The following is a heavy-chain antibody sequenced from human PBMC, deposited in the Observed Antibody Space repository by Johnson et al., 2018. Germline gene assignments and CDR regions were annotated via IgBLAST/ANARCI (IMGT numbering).Heavy chain of an antibody. Sequence: EVQLVESGGVVVRPGGSLRLSCAASGFKFNSYAMHWVRQAPGKGLEWVSVISWVGLGSKSYADSVKGRCTLYRDNSKTSLYRQMNSLGPENTAFYYVAKEQGSSNLYYFDSWGQGTLVTVSS. CDR2: ISWVGLGSK. CDR3: AKEQGSSNLYYFDS. CDR1: GFKFNSYA. V-gene: IGHV3-43D*04. J-gene: IGHJ4*02. D-gene: IGHD1-26*01.